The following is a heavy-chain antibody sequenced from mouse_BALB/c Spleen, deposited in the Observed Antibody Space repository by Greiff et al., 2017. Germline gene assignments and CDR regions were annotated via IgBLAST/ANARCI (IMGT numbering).Heavy chain of an antibody. J-gene: IGHJ3*01. Sequence: EVQGVESGGGLVQPGGSRKLSCAASGFTFSSFGMHWVRQAPEKGLEWVAYISSGSSTIYYADTVKGRFTISRDNPKNTLFLQMTSLRSEDTAMYYCARSHYYGSSYWFAYWGQGTLVTVSA. D-gene: IGHD1-1*01. CDR3: ARSHYYGSSYWFAY. CDR2: ISSGSSTI. CDR1: GFTFSSFG. V-gene: IGHV5-17*02.